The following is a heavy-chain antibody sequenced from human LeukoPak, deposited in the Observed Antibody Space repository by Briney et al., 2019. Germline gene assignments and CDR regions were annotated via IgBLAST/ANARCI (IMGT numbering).Heavy chain of an antibody. CDR3: ARESGYSGYDSFDY. V-gene: IGHV1-69*06. J-gene: IGHJ4*02. Sequence: ASVKVSCKASGGTFSSYAISWVRQAPGQGLEWMGGIIPIFGTANYAQKFQGRVTITADKSTSTAYMELSSLRSEDTAVYYCARESGYSGYDSFDYWGQGTLVTVSS. D-gene: IGHD5-12*01. CDR1: GGTFSSYA. CDR2: IIPIFGTA.